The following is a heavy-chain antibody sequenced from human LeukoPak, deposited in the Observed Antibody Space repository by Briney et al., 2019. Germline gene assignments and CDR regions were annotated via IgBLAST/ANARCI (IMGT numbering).Heavy chain of an antibody. V-gene: IGHV5-51*01. D-gene: IGHD6-19*01. CDR1: GYSFSRYW. Sequence: GESLKISCKASGYSFSRYWIGWVRQMPGKGLELMGIIYPGDSDTRYSPSFQGQVTISADKSITTAYLQWTSLKASDTTMYYCARSSTYSSGWSGIDSWGQGTLVTVSS. CDR2: IYPGDSDT. J-gene: IGHJ5*01. CDR3: ARSSTYSSGWSGIDS.